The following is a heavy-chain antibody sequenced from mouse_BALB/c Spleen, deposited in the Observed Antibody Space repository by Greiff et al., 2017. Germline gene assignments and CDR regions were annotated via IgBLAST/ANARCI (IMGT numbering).Heavy chain of an antibody. V-gene: IGHV2-9*02. CDR1: GFSLTSYG. CDR2: IWAGGST. J-gene: IGHJ3*01. Sequence: QVQLKESGPGLVAPSQSLSITCTVSGFSLTSYGVHWVRQPPGKGLEWLGVIWAGGSTNYNSALMSRLSISKDNSKSQVFLKMNSLQTDDTAMYYCARAHGYDGYTRFAYWGQGTLVTVSA. CDR3: ARAHGYDGYTRFAY. D-gene: IGHD2-3*01.